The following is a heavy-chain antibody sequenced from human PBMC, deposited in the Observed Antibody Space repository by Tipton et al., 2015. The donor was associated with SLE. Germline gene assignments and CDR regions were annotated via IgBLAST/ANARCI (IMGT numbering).Heavy chain of an antibody. J-gene: IGHJ4*02. V-gene: IGHV3-49*04. CDR2: IRSKAYGGTT. D-gene: IGHD1-26*01. Sequence: SLRLSCTASGFTFGDYAMSWVRQAPGKGLEWVGFIRSKAYGGTTEYAASVKGRFTISRDDSKSIAYLRMNSLKTEDTAVYYCTRGASGSTGYWGQGTLVTVSS. CDR3: TRGASGSTGY. CDR1: GFTFGDYA.